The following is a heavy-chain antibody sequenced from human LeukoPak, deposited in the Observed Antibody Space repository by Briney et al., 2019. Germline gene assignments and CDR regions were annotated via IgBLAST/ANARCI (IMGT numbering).Heavy chain of an antibody. CDR3: ARPRGCGSARCNNFDY. J-gene: IGHJ4*02. CDR2: MSEDGNEI. Sequence: GGSLRLSCAASGFTFSSYAMHWVRQAPGKGLEWVAKMSEDGNEIFYVDSVKGRFTISRDNTKKSLYLQLNSLRPEDSAVYYCARPRGCGSARCNNFDYWGQGTLVTVSS. D-gene: IGHD2-2*01. V-gene: IGHV3-7*01. CDR1: GFTFSSYA.